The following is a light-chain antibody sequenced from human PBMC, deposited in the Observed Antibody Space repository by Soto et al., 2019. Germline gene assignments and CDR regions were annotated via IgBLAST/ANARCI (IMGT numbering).Light chain of an antibody. V-gene: IGKV1-9*01. J-gene: IGKJ2*01. CDR2: AAS. Sequence: DIQLTQSPSFLSASVGDRVTITCRASQGISSYLAWYQQKPGKAPKLLIYAASTLQSGVPSRFSGSGSGTEFTLTICSLQPEDFATYYYQQLNTYPLYTFGQGTKLEIK. CDR1: QGISSY. CDR3: QQLNTYPLYT.